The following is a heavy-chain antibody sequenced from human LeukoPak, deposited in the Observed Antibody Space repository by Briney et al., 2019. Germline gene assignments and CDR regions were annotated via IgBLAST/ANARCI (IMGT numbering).Heavy chain of an antibody. V-gene: IGHV1-2*02. CDR1: GYTFTGYY. CDR2: INPNSGGT. J-gene: IGHJ5*02. D-gene: IGHD6-13*01. Sequence: ASVKPSCQVSGYTFTGYYMRWVRPPPGQVREWIGWINPNSGGTNYAQKFQGRVTMTRDPSISTAYMELSRLRTADPALYERARYRRSSWGPRGNWLDPWGQGTLVTVSS. CDR3: ARYRRSSWGPRGNWLDP.